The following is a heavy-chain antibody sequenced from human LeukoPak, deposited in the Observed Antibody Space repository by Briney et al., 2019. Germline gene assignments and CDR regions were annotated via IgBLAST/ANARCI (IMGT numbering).Heavy chain of an antibody. J-gene: IGHJ4*02. D-gene: IGHD6-13*01. V-gene: IGHV3-30*18. CDR3: AKDRETTASGTFDY. CDR1: GFTFNNYG. CDR2: ISDDGRHK. Sequence: GGSLRLSCAASGFTFNNYGIHYVRQAPGMGLEWVAVISDDGRHKNYADSVKGRFTISRDNSNNTLYLQMNSLRVEDTGVYYCAKDRETTASGTFDYWGQGTLVTVSS.